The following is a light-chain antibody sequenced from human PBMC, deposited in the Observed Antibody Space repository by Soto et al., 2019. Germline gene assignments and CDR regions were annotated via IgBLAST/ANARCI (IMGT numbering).Light chain of an antibody. CDR2: DND. CDR1: NSNTGNNF. Sequence: QSVLTQPPSVSAAPGQTVTISCSGSNSNTGNNFVSWYQQLPGTAPKLLIYDNDKRPSGIPDRFSGSKSGTSATLGVTGLQTGDEADYYCGAWDYSLRAGVFGTGTKLTVL. CDR3: GAWDYSLRAGV. J-gene: IGLJ1*01. V-gene: IGLV1-51*01.